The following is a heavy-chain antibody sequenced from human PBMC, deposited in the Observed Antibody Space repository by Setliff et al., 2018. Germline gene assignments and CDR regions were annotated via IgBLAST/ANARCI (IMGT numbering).Heavy chain of an antibody. J-gene: IGHJ5*02. CDR2: IYRNGNT. D-gene: IGHD1-26*01. CDR3: ARDTYSGSYWINWFDT. Sequence: SETLSLTCSVSDFSINSGYYWGWIRQSPGEGLEWIGSIYRNGNTYYNPSLKSRVTISVDTSKNQLSLKLNSVTAEDTAVYYCARDTYSGSYWINWFDTWGQGTLVTVSS. CDR1: DFSINSGYY. V-gene: IGHV4-38-2*02.